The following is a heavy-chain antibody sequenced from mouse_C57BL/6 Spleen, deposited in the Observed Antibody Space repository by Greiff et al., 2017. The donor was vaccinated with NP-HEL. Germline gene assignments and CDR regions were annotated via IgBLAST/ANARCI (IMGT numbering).Heavy chain of an antibody. Sequence: VQLQQSGAELVKPGASVKLSCKASGYTFTSYWMQWVKQRPGQGLEWIGEIDPSDSYTNYNQKFKGKATLTVDTSSSTAYMQLSSLTSEDSAVYYCARSRYYGSSPYFDYWGQGTTLTVSS. CDR2: IDPSDSYT. CDR3: ARSRYYGSSPYFDY. CDR1: GYTFTSYW. J-gene: IGHJ2*01. D-gene: IGHD1-1*01. V-gene: IGHV1-50*01.